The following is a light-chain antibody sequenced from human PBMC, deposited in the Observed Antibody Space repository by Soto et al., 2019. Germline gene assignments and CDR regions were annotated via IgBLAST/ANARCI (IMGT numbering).Light chain of an antibody. CDR3: QQYNSYWR. CDR1: QSISSW. J-gene: IGKJ1*01. CDR2: DAS. Sequence: DIQMTQSPSTLSASVGDRVTITCRASQSISSWLAWYQQKPGKAPKLMIYDASSMEIGVPSMFSGSGSGTEVTLTISILRPDEFGTYFCQQYNSYWRCGQGTKVEIK. V-gene: IGKV1-5*01.